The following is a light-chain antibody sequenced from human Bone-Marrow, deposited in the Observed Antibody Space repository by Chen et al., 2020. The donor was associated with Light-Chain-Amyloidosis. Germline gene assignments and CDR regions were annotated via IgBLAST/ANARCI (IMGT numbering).Light chain of an antibody. CDR3: QSADSSGTYEVI. Sequence: SYELTHPPSVSVSLGQTARITCSGDDLPTKYAYWYQQKPGQAPVMVIHRDNERPSGISERFSGSSSGTTATLTISGVQAEDEADYHCQSADSSGTYEVIFGGGTKLTVL. CDR2: RDN. CDR1: DLPTKY. V-gene: IGLV3-25*03. J-gene: IGLJ2*01.